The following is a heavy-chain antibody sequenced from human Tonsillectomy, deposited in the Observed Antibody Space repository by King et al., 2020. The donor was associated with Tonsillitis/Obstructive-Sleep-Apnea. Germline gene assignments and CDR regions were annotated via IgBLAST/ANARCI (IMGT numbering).Heavy chain of an antibody. CDR1: GFSLSTSGVG. J-gene: IGHJ6*03. V-gene: IGHV2-5*02. Sequence: TLKESGPTLVKPTQTLTLTCTFSGFSLSTSGVGVGWIRQPPGKALEWLALIYWDDDKRYSPSLKSRLTITKDTSKNQVVLTMTNMDPVDTATYYCARYNTYYDFWSSYSNYYYYYMDVWGKGTTVTVSS. D-gene: IGHD3-3*01. CDR3: ARYNTYYDFWSSYSNYYYYYMDV. CDR2: IYWDDDK.